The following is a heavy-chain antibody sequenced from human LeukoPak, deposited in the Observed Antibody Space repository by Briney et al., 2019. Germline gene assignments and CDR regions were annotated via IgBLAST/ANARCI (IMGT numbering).Heavy chain of an antibody. D-gene: IGHD4-23*01. V-gene: IGHV1-8*01. CDR2: LHPNSGKT. CDR3: ARGHYGGNRYFDI. Sequence: ASVKVSCKASGYTFRSHEINWVRLAPGAGLEWVGWLHPNSGKTGYAQKFQGRVTMTRDTSTETAFMELSSLKFDDTAIFYCARGHYGGNRYFDIWGQGTLVTVSS. J-gene: IGHJ4*02. CDR1: GYTFRSHE.